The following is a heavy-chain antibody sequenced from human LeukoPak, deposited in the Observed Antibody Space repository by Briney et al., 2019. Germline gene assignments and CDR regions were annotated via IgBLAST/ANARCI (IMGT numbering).Heavy chain of an antibody. D-gene: IGHD5-18*01. CDR3: ARDPGGYSYGLRFDP. CDR1: GGTFSSYA. J-gene: IGHJ5*02. Sequence: ASVKVSCKASGGTFSSYAISWVRQAPGQGLEWMGGIIPIFGTANYAQKFQGRVTITADESTSTAYMELSSLRSEDTAVYYCARDPGGYSYGLRFDPWGQGTLVTVSS. V-gene: IGHV1-69*01. CDR2: IIPIFGTA.